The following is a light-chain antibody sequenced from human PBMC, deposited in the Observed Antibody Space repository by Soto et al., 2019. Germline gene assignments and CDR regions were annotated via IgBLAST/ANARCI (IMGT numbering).Light chain of an antibody. Sequence: DIQMTQSPTSLSASVGDRVTITCRASQDISNALDWYQQKPGKAPKRLLHASSNLQSGAPAKFSGSGSETEFTLTINSLQPQDFATYFCQEDNNLPFCFGPGTHVDV. CDR2: ASS. J-gene: IGKJ3*01. V-gene: IGKV1-17*01. CDR3: QEDNNLPFC. CDR1: QDISNA.